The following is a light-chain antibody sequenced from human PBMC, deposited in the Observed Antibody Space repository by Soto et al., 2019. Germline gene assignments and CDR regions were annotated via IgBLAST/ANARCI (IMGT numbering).Light chain of an antibody. CDR2: DVS. CDR1: SSDVGAYDY. CDR3: SSFTTSTSDV. Sequence: QSALTQPASGSGSPGQSITISCTGTSSDVGAYDYVSWYQQHPGEVPKLMIFDVSDRPSGVSNRFSGSKAGNTASRTISGIQAEDEADYSCSSFTTSTSDVFGTGTTLTVL. V-gene: IGLV2-14*03. J-gene: IGLJ1*01.